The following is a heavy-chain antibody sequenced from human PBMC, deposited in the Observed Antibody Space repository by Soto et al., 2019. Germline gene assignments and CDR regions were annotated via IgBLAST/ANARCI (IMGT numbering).Heavy chain of an antibody. V-gene: IGHV3-33*01. CDR1: GFTFSSYG. CDR3: ARGRLTDYFDY. CDR2: IWYDGSNK. J-gene: IGHJ4*02. Sequence: QVQLVESGGGVVQPGRSLRLSCAASGFTFSSYGMHWVRQAPGKGLEWVAVIWYDGSNKYYADSVKGRFTISRDNSKNPVYLQTNRLRAEDTAVYSCARGRLTDYFDYWGQGTLVTVSS. D-gene: IGHD2-21*02.